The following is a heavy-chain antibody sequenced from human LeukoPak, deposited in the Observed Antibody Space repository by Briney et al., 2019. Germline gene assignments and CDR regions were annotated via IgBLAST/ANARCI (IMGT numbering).Heavy chain of an antibody. J-gene: IGHJ3*02. CDR1: GFTFSNYA. V-gene: IGHV3-23*01. CDR3: ARVYSSSCYESAFDI. CDR2: ISTSGGST. Sequence: GGSLRLSCAASGFTFSNYAMNWVRQAPGKGLEWVSGISTSGGSTYYADSVKGRFTISRDNSKNTLYLQMNSLRAEDTAVYYCARVYSSSCYESAFDIWGQGTMVTVSS. D-gene: IGHD6-13*01.